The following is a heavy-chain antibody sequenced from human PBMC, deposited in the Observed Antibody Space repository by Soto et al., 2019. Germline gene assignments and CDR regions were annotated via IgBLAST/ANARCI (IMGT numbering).Heavy chain of an antibody. J-gene: IGHJ4*02. CDR1: GFTVSTKY. Sequence: EVQLVESGGGLVQPGGSLRLSCAASGFTVSTKYMSWVRQAPGKGLEWVSVIYNGGSTFYADSVRGRFTISRDNSKNTVNLQMNSLRAEDTAVYYCAREPWAADYWGQGSLVTVSS. D-gene: IGHD3-16*01. CDR3: AREPWAADY. V-gene: IGHV3-66*01. CDR2: IYNGGST.